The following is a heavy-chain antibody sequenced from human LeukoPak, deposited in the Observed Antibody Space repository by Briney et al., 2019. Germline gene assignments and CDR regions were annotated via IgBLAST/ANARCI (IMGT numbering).Heavy chain of an antibody. CDR2: IKRKTDGGTT. V-gene: IGHV3-15*01. D-gene: IGHD3-10*01. CDR3: TTGLGFHYY. CDR1: GFTFSNAW. J-gene: IGHJ4*02. Sequence: KPGGSLRLSCAASGFTFSNAWMSWVRQAPGKGVEWVGRIKRKTDGGTTDYAAPVKGRFTISRDDSKNTLYLQMNSLKTEDTAVYYCTTGLGFHYYWGQGTLVTVSS.